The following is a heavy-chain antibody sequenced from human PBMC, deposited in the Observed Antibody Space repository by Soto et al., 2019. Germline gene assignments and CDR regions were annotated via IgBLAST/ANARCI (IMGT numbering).Heavy chain of an antibody. CDR1: GFTFDDYN. Sequence: EVQLVESGGVVVQPGGSLRLSCAASGFTFDDYNMLWVRQAPGKGLEWVSLITWDGITTYYADSVKGRFTISRDNSKNSLYLQMNSLTTEDTALYYCAKSSGYVDYWGQGTLVTVSS. CDR2: ITWDGITT. V-gene: IGHV3-43*01. J-gene: IGHJ4*02. D-gene: IGHD1-26*01. CDR3: AKSSGYVDY.